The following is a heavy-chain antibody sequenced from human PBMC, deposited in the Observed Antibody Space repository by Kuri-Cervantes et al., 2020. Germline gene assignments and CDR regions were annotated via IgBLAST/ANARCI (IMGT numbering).Heavy chain of an antibody. CDR3: ARGGSGWPLREVLYYGMDV. CDR1: GGTFSSYA. D-gene: IGHD6-19*01. CDR2: IIPIFGTA. Sequence: SVKVSCKASGGTFSSYAISWVRQAPGQGLEWMGGIIPIFGTANYAQKFQGRVTITADESTSTAYMELSSLRSEDTAVYYCARGGSGWPLREVLYYGMDVWGQGTMVTVSS. J-gene: IGHJ6*02. V-gene: IGHV1-69*13.